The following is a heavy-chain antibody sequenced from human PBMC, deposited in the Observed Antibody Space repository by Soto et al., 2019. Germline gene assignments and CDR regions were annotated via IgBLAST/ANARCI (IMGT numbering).Heavy chain of an antibody. J-gene: IGHJ4*02. CDR2: IGRDGINT. CDR1: GFMFDDFS. CDR3: VKERDDASWTAFDH. V-gene: IGHV3-43*01. D-gene: IGHD2-2*01. Sequence: EVRLVECGGVVVQPGGSLRLSCAASGFMFDDFSMHWVRQAPGKGLEWVALIGRDGINTYYADSVRGRFIVSRDNSKNSLYLQMNSLRSEDSALYYCVKERDDASWTAFDHWGQGTLVTVSS.